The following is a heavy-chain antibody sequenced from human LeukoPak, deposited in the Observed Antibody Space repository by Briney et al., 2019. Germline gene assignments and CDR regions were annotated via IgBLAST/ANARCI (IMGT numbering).Heavy chain of an antibody. J-gene: IGHJ4*02. CDR3: AKDGLKLQKYYFDY. CDR2: ISGSGGST. Sequence: GGSLRLSCAASGFTFSRYGMSWVRQAPGKGLEWVSAISGSGGSTYYADSVKGRFTISRDNAKNSLYLQMNSLRSEDTAVYYCAKDGLKLQKYYFDYWGQGTLVTVSS. V-gene: IGHV3-23*01. CDR1: GFTFSRYG. D-gene: IGHD5-24*01.